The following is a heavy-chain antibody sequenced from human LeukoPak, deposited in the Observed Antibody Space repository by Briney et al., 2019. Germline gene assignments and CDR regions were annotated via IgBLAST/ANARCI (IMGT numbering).Heavy chain of an antibody. Sequence: SETLSLTCTVSGGSISSYYWSWIRQPPGKGLEWIGYIYYSGSTNYNPSLKSRVTISVDTSKNQFSLKLSSVTAADTAVYYCARGSGPLYGPSYYDLWSGYPYNWFDPWGQGTLVTVSS. D-gene: IGHD3-3*01. CDR2: IYYSGST. V-gene: IGHV4-59*01. CDR1: GGSISSYY. CDR3: ARGSGPLYGPSYYDLWSGYPYNWFDP. J-gene: IGHJ5*02.